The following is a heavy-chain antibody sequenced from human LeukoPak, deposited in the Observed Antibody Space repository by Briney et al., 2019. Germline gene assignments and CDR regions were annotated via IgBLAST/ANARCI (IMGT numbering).Heavy chain of an antibody. V-gene: IGHV4-4*07. CDR2: ISSRGST. CDR3: ARQTGSGLFILP. J-gene: IGHJ4*02. CDR1: AGSISNYY. D-gene: IGHD3/OR15-3a*01. Sequence: SETLSLTCTVSAGSISNYYWSWIRQPAGKGLEWIGRISSRGSTNYNPSLKSRVTMSIDTSKNQFSLKLSSVTAADTAVYYCARQTGSGLFILPGGQGTLVTVSS.